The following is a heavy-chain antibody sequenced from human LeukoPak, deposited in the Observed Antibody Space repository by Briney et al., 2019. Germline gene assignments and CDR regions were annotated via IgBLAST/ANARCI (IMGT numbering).Heavy chain of an antibody. CDR2: ISYDGSNK. CDR3: ARHGDSSGYYQYYFDY. V-gene: IGHV3-30-3*01. J-gene: IGHJ4*02. CDR1: GFTFSSYA. D-gene: IGHD3-22*01. Sequence: GGSLRLSCAASGFTFSSYAMHWVRQAPGKGLEWVAVISYDGSNKYYADSVRGRFTISRDNSKNTLYLQMNSLRAEDTAVYYCARHGDSSGYYQYYFDYWGQGTLVTVSS.